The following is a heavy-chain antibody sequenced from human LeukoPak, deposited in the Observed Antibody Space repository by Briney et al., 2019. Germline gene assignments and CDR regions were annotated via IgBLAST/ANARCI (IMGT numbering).Heavy chain of an antibody. Sequence: SETLSLTCTVFGGSTSNYNWSWIRQPPRKGLEWSGYFYYSGSTNHNPSLKSRVTISVDTSKDQFSLKLSSVTVAGTAIYYCARGMYSSLSGPFDYWGQGTLVTVSS. V-gene: IGHV4-59*08. J-gene: IGHJ4*02. CDR1: GGSTSNYN. CDR3: ARGMYSSLSGPFDY. CDR2: FYYSGST. D-gene: IGHD6-6*01.